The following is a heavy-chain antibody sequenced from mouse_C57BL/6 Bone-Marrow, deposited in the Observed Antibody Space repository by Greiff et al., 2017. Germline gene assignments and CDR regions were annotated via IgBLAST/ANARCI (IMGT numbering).Heavy chain of an antibody. CDR2: ISSGSSTI. J-gene: IGHJ2*01. Sequence: DVKLVESGGGLVKPGGSLKLSCAASGFTFSDYGMHWVRQAPEKGLEWVVYISSGSSTIYYADTVKGRFTISRNNAKNTLFLQMTSLRSEDTAMYYCALPPGYWGQGTTLTVSS. CDR3: ALPPGY. CDR1: GFTFSDYG. V-gene: IGHV5-17*01.